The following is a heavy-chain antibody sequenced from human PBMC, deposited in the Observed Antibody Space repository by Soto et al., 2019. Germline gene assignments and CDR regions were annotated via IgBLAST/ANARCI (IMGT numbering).Heavy chain of an antibody. Sequence: EVQLLESGGGLVQPGGSLRLSCAASGLTFSNYGMSWVRQAPGKGLEWVSVISGSGGVTYYADSVKGRFTISRDNFNNRLYLQMNSLSAEDTATYYCAKGTLRVGTTPFDYWGQGSLVTVSS. V-gene: IGHV3-23*01. D-gene: IGHD1-26*01. CDR2: ISGSGGVT. CDR1: GLTFSNYG. CDR3: AKGTLRVGTTPFDY. J-gene: IGHJ4*02.